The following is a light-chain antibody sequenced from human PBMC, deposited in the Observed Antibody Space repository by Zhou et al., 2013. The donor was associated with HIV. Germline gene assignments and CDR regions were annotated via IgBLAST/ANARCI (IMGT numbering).Light chain of an antibody. V-gene: IGKV1-5*03. J-gene: IGKJ5*01. CDR1: QNINTY. CDR2: KAS. CDR3: QQYATYPIT. Sequence: DIRMTQSPSSLSASVGDRVTITCRASQNINTYLNWYQQRPGKAPKLLIYKASSLEEDVLSRFEGSGSGTEFTLTIGRLQSDDSAIYYCQQYATYPITFGQGTRLEI.